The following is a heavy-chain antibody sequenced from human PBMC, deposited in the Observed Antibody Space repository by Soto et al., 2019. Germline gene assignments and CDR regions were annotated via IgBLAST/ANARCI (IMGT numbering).Heavy chain of an antibody. Sequence: GGSLRLSCAASGFTFSSYSMNWVRQAPGKGLEWVSSISSSSSYIYYADSVKGRFTISRDNAKNSLYLQMNSLRADDTAVYYCARDREATTNYYYYYMDVWGKGTTVTVSS. J-gene: IGHJ6*03. CDR2: ISSSSSYI. V-gene: IGHV3-21*01. CDR3: ARDREATTNYYYYYMDV. CDR1: GFTFSSYS. D-gene: IGHD5-12*01.